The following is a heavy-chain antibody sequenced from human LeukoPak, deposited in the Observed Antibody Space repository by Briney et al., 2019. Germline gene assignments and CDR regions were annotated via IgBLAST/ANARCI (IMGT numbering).Heavy chain of an antibody. CDR1: GFTFSSYA. D-gene: IGHD3-9*01. CDR2: ISYDGSNK. Sequence: GRSLRLSCAASGFTFSSYAMHWVRQAPGKGLEWVAVISYDGSNKYYADSVKGRFTISRDNSKNTLYLQMNSLRAEDTAVYYCARVGRRYYDILTGYYSDYWGQGTLVTVSS. J-gene: IGHJ4*02. V-gene: IGHV3-30*04. CDR3: ARVGRRYYDILTGYYSDY.